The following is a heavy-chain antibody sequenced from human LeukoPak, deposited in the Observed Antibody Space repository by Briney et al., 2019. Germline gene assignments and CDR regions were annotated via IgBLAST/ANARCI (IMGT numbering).Heavy chain of an antibody. CDR1: GFTFSSYG. D-gene: IGHD3-9*01. J-gene: IGHJ6*03. CDR3: AKDPDSYYDILTRVYMDV. CDR2: IRYDGSYK. Sequence: TGGSLRLSCAASGFTFSSYGMHWVRQAPGKGLEWVAFIRYDGSYKYYADSVKGRFSISRDNSKNTLYLQMNSLRAEDTAVYYCAKDPDSYYDILTRVYMDVWGKGTTDTISS. V-gene: IGHV3-30*02.